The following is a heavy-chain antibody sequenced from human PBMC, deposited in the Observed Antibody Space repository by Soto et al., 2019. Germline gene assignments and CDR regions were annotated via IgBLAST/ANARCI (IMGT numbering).Heavy chain of an antibody. CDR2: IHHSGGT. CDR3: TKNSAYALDY. D-gene: IGHD5-12*01. J-gene: IGHJ4*02. V-gene: IGHV4-4*02. CDR1: GGSVSNNNW. Sequence: QVQLQESGPGLVKPSGTLSLSCAVSGGSVSNNNWWSWVRQSPGNGLEWIGEIHHSGGTSYNPSLASRATLSVDKSKNELSLRLNYVTAADTAVYYCTKNSAYALDYWGLGILVTVSS.